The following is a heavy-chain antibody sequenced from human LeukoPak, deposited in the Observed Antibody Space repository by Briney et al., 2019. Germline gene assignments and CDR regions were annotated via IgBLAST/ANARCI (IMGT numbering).Heavy chain of an antibody. V-gene: IGHV3-9*01. CDR2: ISWNSGSI. J-gene: IGHJ4*02. D-gene: IGHD4/OR15-4a*01. CDR1: GFTFSSYA. Sequence: GGSLRLSCAASGFTFSSYAMHWVRQAPGKGLEWVSGISWNSGSIGYADSVKGRFTISRDNAKNSLYLQMNSLRAEDTALYYCAKARDELTEYYFDYWGQGTLVTVSS. CDR3: AKARDELTEYYFDY.